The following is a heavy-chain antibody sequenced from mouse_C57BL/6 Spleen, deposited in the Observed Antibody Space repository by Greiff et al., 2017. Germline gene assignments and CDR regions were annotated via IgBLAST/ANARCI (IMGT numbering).Heavy chain of an antibody. CDR3: ARYDGYYGAMDY. D-gene: IGHD2-3*01. CDR1: GFNIKDYY. V-gene: IGHV14-2*01. J-gene: IGHJ4*01. Sequence: EVQLQQSGAELVKPGASVKLSCTASGFNIKDYYMHWVKQRTEKGLEWIGRIDPEDGETKYAPNFQGKATITADTSSNTAYLQLSSLTSEDTAVYYYARYDGYYGAMDYWGQGTSVTVSS. CDR2: IDPEDGET.